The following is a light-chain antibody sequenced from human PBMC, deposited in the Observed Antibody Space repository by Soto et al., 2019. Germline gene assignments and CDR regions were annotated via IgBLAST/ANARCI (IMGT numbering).Light chain of an antibody. J-gene: IGKJ1*01. CDR1: QSISSY. CDR2: AAS. V-gene: IGKV1-39*01. Sequence: DLQMTQSPSSLSASVGDRVTITCRASQSISSYLNWYQQKPGKAPELLISAASSLQSGVPSRFSGSGSGTDFTLTISSLQPEDFATYYCQQSYSTPPLTFGQGTKVDIK. CDR3: QQSYSTPPLT.